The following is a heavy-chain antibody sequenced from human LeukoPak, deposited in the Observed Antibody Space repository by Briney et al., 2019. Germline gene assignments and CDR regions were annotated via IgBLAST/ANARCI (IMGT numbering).Heavy chain of an antibody. CDR3: ARASWVSSADVVW. V-gene: IGHV3-23*01. J-gene: IGHJ4*02. D-gene: IGHD2-15*01. CDR2: MKGTGET. Sequence: GGSLTLSCAASGLSFSSFAMSWVRQAPARGLEWLSSMKGTGETFYADSVRGRFTLSRDDSRNTVYLQLNNLRVEDTAVYYCARASWVSSADVVWWGQGTVVTVSS. CDR1: GLSFSSFA.